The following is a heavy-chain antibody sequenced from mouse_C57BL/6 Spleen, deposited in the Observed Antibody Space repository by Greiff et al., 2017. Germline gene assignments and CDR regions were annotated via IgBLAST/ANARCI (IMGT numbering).Heavy chain of an antibody. D-gene: IGHD1-1*01. CDR1: GFTFSDYG. CDR2: ISSGSSTI. CDR3: ARNYGSSLDD. V-gene: IGHV5-17*01. J-gene: IGHJ2*01. Sequence: EVKLMESGGGLVKPGGSLKLSCAASGFTFSDYGMHWVRQAPEKGLEWVAYISSGSSTIYYADTVKGRFTISRDNAKNTLFLQMTSLRSEDTAMYYCARNYGSSLDDWGQGTTLTVSS.